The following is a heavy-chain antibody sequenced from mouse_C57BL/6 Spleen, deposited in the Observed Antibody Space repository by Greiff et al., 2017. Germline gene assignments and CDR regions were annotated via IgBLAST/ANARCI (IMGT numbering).Heavy chain of an antibody. CDR2: IYPGSGST. CDR3: ASTATVVDYFDY. V-gene: IGHV1-55*01. CDR1: GYTFTSYW. Sequence: QVQLQQPGAELVKPGASVKMSCKASGYTFTSYWITWVKQRPGQGLEWIGDIYPGSGSTNYNEKFTSKATLTVDTSSSTAYMQLSSLTSEDSEVYYCASTATVVDYFDYWGQGTTLTVSS. J-gene: IGHJ2*01. D-gene: IGHD1-1*01.